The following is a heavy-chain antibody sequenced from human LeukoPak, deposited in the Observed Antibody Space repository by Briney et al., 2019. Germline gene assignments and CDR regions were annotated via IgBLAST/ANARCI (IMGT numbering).Heavy chain of an antibody. CDR3: ASERPPGDSSNWFLEGYFDI. Sequence: SVKVSCKASGGTFSSYAITWVRQAPGQGLEWMGRIIPIFGTANYAQKFQGRVTITTDESTSTAYMELSTLRSDDTAVNCWASERPPGDSSNWFLEGYFDIWGQGTLVTVSS. V-gene: IGHV1-69*05. J-gene: IGHJ4*02. CDR1: GGTFSSYA. CDR2: IIPIFGTA. D-gene: IGHD6-13*01.